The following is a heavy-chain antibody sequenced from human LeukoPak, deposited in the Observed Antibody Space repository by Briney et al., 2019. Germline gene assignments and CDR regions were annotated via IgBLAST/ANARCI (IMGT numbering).Heavy chain of an antibody. D-gene: IGHD6-13*01. Sequence: GGSLRLSCAASGFTFSSYEMNWVRQAPGKGLEWVSYISSSGSTIYYADSVKGRFTISRDNAKNSLYLQMNSLGAEDTALYYCAKDGLGGYGSSWYFDNWGQGALVTVSS. CDR1: GFTFSSYE. CDR3: AKDGLGGYGSSWYFDN. CDR2: ISSSGSTI. V-gene: IGHV3-48*03. J-gene: IGHJ4*02.